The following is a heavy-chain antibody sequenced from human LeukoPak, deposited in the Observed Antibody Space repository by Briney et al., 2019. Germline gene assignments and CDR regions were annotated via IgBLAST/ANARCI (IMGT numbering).Heavy chain of an antibody. CDR2: ISYDGSNK. CDR3: ARIPPADYYYGMDV. Sequence: GGPLRLSCEAPGFTFSSYAMHGVRKAPAKGLEWVAVISYDGSNKYYADSVKGRFTISRDNSKNTLYLQMNSLRAEDTAVYYCARIPPADYYYGMDVWGQGTTVTVSS. V-gene: IGHV3-30-3*01. J-gene: IGHJ6*02. CDR1: GFTFSSYA.